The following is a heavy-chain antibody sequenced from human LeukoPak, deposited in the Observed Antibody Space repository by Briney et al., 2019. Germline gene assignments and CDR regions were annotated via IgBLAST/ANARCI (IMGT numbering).Heavy chain of an antibody. J-gene: IGHJ4*02. CDR2: ITSSGSTR. CDR1: GFTFSDYY. CDR3: ASGHVGTYEGSFDY. Sequence: GASLRLSCSAAGFTFSDYYMSWIRQAPGNGLEWGSYITSSGSTRYYAYSEKGRFTISRDNTNNSLYLHMNRLSAEDTAVYYCASGHVGTYEGSFDYWGQGTLVTVSS. V-gene: IGHV3-11*01. D-gene: IGHD3-10*01.